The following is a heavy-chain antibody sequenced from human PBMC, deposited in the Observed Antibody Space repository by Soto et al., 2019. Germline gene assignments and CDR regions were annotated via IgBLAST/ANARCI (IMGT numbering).Heavy chain of an antibody. CDR3: ARVNVDWFDFDY. CDR1: GYTFTSYG. J-gene: IGHJ4*02. Sequence: QVQLVQSGAEVKKPGASVKVSCKASGYTFTSYGISWVRQAPGQGLEWMGWISAYNGNTNYAQKLQGRVTMTTDTSTRTDYVELGSLGSDDMAVYYCARVNVDWFDFDYWGQGTLGTVSS. D-gene: IGHD3-9*01. CDR2: ISAYNGNT. V-gene: IGHV1-18*03.